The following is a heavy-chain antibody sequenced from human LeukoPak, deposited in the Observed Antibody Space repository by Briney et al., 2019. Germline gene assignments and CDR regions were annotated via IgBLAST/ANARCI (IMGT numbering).Heavy chain of an antibody. CDR1: GCTFSSCA. J-gene: IGHJ4*02. Sequence: GASVKVSCKASGCTFSSCAISWVRQAPGQGLEWMGGIIPIFGTANYAQKFQGRVTITADESTSTAYMELSSLRSEDTAVYYCARDRGGYDMTDYWGQGTLVTVSS. CDR2: IIPIFGTA. V-gene: IGHV1-69*13. D-gene: IGHD3-9*01. CDR3: ARDRGGYDMTDY.